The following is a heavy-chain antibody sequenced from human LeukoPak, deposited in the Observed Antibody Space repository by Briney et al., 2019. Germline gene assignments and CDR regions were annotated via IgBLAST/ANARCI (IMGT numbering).Heavy chain of an antibody. J-gene: IGHJ5*02. D-gene: IGHD5-12*01. CDR1: GGSISTYY. CDR3: ARDLARSAYIHWFDP. V-gene: IGHV4-59*01. Sequence: SETLSLTCSVSGGSISTYYWSWIRQPPGKGLEWMGYIYYTGSTNYNPSLKSRVTISVDTSKNQFSLKLTSVTAADTAVYYCARDLARSAYIHWFDPWGQGTLVTVSS. CDR2: IYYTGST.